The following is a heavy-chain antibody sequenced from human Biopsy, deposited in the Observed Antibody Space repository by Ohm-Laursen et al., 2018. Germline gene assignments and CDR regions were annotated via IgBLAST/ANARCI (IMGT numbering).Heavy chain of an antibody. CDR2: ISASSSYI. J-gene: IGHJ6*02. Sequence: GSLRLSCTASGVTLSGYAMNWVRQAPGKGLEWVSSISASSSYIHYADSVKGRFTVSRDNAKNSLYLQMNSLRAEDTAFYYCARSRGSSGIATIYYYGMDVWGQGTTVTVSS. D-gene: IGHD3-10*01. V-gene: IGHV3-21*06. CDR1: GVTLSGYA. CDR3: ARSRGSSGIATIYYYGMDV.